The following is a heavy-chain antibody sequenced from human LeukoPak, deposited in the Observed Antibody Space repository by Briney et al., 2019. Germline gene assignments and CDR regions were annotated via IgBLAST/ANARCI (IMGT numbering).Heavy chain of an antibody. D-gene: IGHD1-26*01. J-gene: IGHJ4*02. Sequence: PGGSLRLSCAASGFTFSDSGMHWVRQAPGKGLEWVAVISYDGSNKYYADSVKGRFTISRDNSENTLYLQMNSLRAEDTAVYYCARGDEWELLDYWGQGTLVTVSS. CDR3: ARGDEWELLDY. V-gene: IGHV3-30-3*02. CDR2: ISYDGSNK. CDR1: GFTFSDSG.